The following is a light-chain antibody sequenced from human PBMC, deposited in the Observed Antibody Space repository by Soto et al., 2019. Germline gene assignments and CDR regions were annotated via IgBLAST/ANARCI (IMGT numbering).Light chain of an antibody. CDR2: ITS. V-gene: IGKV1-9*01. J-gene: IGKJ4*01. Sequence: DIQFTQSPACWSSGVSDIVTITCWASQGISDYLAWYQQEPGKAPKVLIYITSTLQSGVPSRFSGSGSGTEFTLTISSLQPEDSATYYCQQLRSYPLSFGGGTKV. CDR3: QQLRSYPLS. CDR1: QGISDY.